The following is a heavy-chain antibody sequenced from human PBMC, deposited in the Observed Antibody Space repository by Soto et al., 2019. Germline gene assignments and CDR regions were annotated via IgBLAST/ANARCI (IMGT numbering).Heavy chain of an antibody. V-gene: IGHV4-59*01. Sequence: XETLSLTCSLAGRSISVYYWSWIRQPPGQALEWIGYIYDSGSPYYNPSLRSRVVISADTSKNEISLKLTSATAADTAVYYCARGVGSSPPRYWGRGTLVTVSS. D-gene: IGHD1-26*01. CDR1: GRSISVYY. CDR2: IYDSGSP. J-gene: IGHJ4*02. CDR3: ARGVGSSPPRY.